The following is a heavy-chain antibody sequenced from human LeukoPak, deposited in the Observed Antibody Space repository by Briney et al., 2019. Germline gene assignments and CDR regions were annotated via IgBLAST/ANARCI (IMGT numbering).Heavy chain of an antibody. CDR1: GGTFSSYA. J-gene: IGHJ4*02. V-gene: IGHV1-69*06. Sequence: SVKVSCKASGGTFSSYAISWVRQAPGQGLEWMGGIIPIFGTANYAQKFQGRVTITADKSTSTAYMELSSLRSEDTAVYYCATDPLAAAALFAFDYWGQGTLVTVSS. CDR3: ATDPLAAAALFAFDY. CDR2: IIPIFGTA. D-gene: IGHD6-13*01.